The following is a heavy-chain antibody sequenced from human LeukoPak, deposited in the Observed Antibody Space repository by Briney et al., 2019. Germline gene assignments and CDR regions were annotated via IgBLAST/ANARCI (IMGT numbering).Heavy chain of an antibody. CDR1: GFTFSSYA. D-gene: IGHD4-23*01. V-gene: IGHV3-30-3*01. J-gene: IGHJ4*02. CDR3: ARDTYGGYYFDY. Sequence: GRSLRLSCAASGFTFSSYAMHWVRQAPGKGLEWVAVISYDGSNKYYADSVKGRFTISRDNSKNTLYLQMNSLRAEDTAVYYCARDTYGGYYFDYWGQGTLVTVSS. CDR2: ISYDGSNK.